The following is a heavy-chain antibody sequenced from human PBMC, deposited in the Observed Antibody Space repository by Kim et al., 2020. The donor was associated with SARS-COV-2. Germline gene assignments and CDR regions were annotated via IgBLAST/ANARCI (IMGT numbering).Heavy chain of an antibody. J-gene: IGHJ5*02. D-gene: IGHD3-10*01. CDR1: GYSFTSYW. CDR2: IDPSDSYT. V-gene: IGHV5-10-1*01. CDR3: ARLRSPRLYGSGSYYQKHNWFDP. Sequence: GESLKISCKGSGYSFTSYWISWVRQMPGKGLEWMGRIDPSDSYTNYSPSFQGHVTISADKSISTAYLQWSSLKASDTAMYYCARLRSPRLYGSGSYYQKHNWFDPWGQGTLVTVSS.